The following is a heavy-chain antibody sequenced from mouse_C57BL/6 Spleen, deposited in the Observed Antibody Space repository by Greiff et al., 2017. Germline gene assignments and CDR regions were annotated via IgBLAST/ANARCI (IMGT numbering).Heavy chain of an antibody. V-gene: IGHV5-4*03. J-gene: IGHJ1*03. Sequence: DVKLVESGGGLVKPGGSLKLSCAASGFTFSSYAMSWVRQTPEKRLEWVATISDGGSYTYYPDNVKGRFTISRDNAKNNLYLQMSHLKSEDTAMYYCARVGLTVARYFGVWGTGTTVTIAT. CDR3: ARVGLTVARYFGV. D-gene: IGHD1-1*01. CDR2: ISDGGSYT. CDR1: GFTFSSYA.